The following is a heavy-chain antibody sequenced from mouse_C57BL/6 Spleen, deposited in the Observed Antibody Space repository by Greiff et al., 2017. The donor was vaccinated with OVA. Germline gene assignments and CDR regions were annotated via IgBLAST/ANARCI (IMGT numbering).Heavy chain of an antibody. D-gene: IGHD1-1*01. CDR3: ARGGFYYGSSYSYYFDY. J-gene: IGHJ2*01. CDR1: GYTFTGYW. V-gene: IGHV1-9*01. Sequence: VQGVESGAELMKPGASVKLSCKATGYTFTGYWIEWVKQRPGHGLEWIGEILPGSGRTNYNEKFKGKATFTADTSSNTAYMQLSSLTTEDSAIYYCARGGFYYGSSYSYYFDYWGQGTTLTVSS. CDR2: ILPGSGRT.